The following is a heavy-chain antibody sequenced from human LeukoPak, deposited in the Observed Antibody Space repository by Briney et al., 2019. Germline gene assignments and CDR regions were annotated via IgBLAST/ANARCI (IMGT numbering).Heavy chain of an antibody. CDR2: INSDGTNT. V-gene: IGHV3-74*01. D-gene: IGHD6-6*01. Sequence: GGSLRLSCAASEFTFSTYCMHWVRQAPGKGLVWVSRINSDGTNTDYADSVKGRFTISRDNAKNTLYMQMNSLRAEDTAVYYCASQYSSSSHWFDPWAREPWSPSPQ. J-gene: IGHJ5*02. CDR1: EFTFSTYC. CDR3: ASQYSSSSHWFDP.